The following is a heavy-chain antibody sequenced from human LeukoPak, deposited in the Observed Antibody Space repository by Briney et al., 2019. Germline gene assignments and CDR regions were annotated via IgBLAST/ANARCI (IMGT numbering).Heavy chain of an antibody. CDR3: AKGSYYYDSADYFDY. CDR1: GFTFSSYA. Sequence: GSLRPSCAASGFTFSSYAMGWVRQAPGEGLGWVSTLSGSGGNTYYADSVKGRVTISRDNSKNTLYPQMNSLRAEDTAVYHCAKGSYYYDSADYFDYWGQGTLVTVSS. D-gene: IGHD3-22*01. CDR2: LSGSGGNT. J-gene: IGHJ4*02. V-gene: IGHV3-23*01.